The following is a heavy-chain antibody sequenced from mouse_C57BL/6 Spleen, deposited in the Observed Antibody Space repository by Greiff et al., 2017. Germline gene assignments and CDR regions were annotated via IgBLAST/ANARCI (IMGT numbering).Heavy chain of an antibody. CDR2: FYPGSGSI. CDR3: ARHEGVGPPYSSYAMDY. Sequence: QVQLQQSGAELVKPGASVKLSCKASGYTFTEYTIHWVKQRSGQGLEWIGWFYPGSGSIKYNEKFKDKATLTADKSSSTVYMELSRLTSEDSAVYFCARHEGVGPPYSSYAMDYWGQGTSVTVSS. J-gene: IGHJ4*01. D-gene: IGHD2-12*01. V-gene: IGHV1-62-2*01. CDR1: GYTFTEYT.